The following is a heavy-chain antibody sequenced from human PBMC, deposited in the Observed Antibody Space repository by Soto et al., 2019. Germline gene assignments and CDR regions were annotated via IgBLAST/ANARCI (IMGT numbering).Heavy chain of an antibody. D-gene: IGHD3-10*01. Sequence: EVQLLESGGGLVQPGGSLRLSCAASGFTFSSYAMSWVRQAPGKGLEWVSAISGSGGSTYYADSVKGRFTISRDNSKNTLYLQMNSLRAEDTAVSYCAKDNVLLWFGELFWGQGTLVTVSS. J-gene: IGHJ4*02. V-gene: IGHV3-23*01. CDR1: GFTFSSYA. CDR3: AKDNVLLWFGELF. CDR2: ISGSGGST.